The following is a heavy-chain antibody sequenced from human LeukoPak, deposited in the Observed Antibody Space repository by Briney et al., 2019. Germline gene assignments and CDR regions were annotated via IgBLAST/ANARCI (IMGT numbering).Heavy chain of an antibody. Sequence: GASVKVSCKASGYTFTGYYMHWVRQAPGQGLEWMGWINPNSGGTNYAQKLQGRVTMTTDTSTSTAYMELRSLRSDDTAVYYCARGYCSSTSCYAADYWGQGTLVTVSS. J-gene: IGHJ4*02. D-gene: IGHD2-2*01. CDR1: GYTFTGYY. CDR2: INPNSGGT. V-gene: IGHV1-2*02. CDR3: ARGYCSSTSCYAADY.